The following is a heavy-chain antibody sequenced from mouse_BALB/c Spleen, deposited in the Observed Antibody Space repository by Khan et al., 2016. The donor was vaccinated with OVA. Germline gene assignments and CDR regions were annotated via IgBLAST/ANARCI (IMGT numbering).Heavy chain of an antibody. Sequence: QVQLQQSGTELARPGASVKLSCKASGYIFIDYNINWVKQRTGQGLEWIGEISPGSGNTYYNEKFKGKATLTADKSSSTAYMQLSSLTSEDSAVYCCAREWGSWFPYWGQGNLVTVSA. V-gene: IGHV1-77*01. CDR3: AREWGSWFPY. D-gene: IGHD1-3*01. CDR1: GYIFIDYN. CDR2: ISPGSGNT. J-gene: IGHJ3*01.